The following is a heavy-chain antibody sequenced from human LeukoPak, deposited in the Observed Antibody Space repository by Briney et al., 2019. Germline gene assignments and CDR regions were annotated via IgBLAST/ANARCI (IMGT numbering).Heavy chain of an antibody. CDR3: AKAPGYGGNMYYSDY. V-gene: IGHV3-23*01. Sequence: GGSLRLSCAASGFTFSSYAMSWVRQAPGKGLEWVSAISGSGGSTYYADSVKGRFTISRDNSKNTLYLQMNSLRAEDTAVYYCAKAPGYGGNMYYSDYWGQGTLVTVSS. J-gene: IGHJ4*02. D-gene: IGHD4-23*01. CDR1: GFTFSSYA. CDR2: ISGSGGST.